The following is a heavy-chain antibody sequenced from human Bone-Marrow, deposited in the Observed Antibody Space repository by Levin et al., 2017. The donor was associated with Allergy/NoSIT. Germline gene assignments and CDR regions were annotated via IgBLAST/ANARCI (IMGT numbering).Heavy chain of an antibody. Sequence: AGGSLRLSCVVSGFPFNHFWMTWLRQAPGKGLEWVASINKDGSETFYGDSVKARFTISRDNAKNSLFLLMDSLRVDDSAVYYCARDSSTDGGQGTLVTVSS. CDR1: GFPFNHFW. V-gene: IGHV3-7*03. CDR3: ARDSSTD. D-gene: IGHD2-21*02. J-gene: IGHJ4*02. CDR2: INKDGSET.